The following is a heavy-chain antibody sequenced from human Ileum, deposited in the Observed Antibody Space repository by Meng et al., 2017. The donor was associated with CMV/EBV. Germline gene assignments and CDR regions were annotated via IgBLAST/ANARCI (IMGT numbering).Heavy chain of an antibody. CDR1: GFSFISHW. Sequence: GESLKISCEASGFSFISHWMYWVRQGPGKGLGWVSRMKSDGSDTVYADSVKGRFTISRDNAKNTLFLQMKSLRAGDTAVYYCASANGIFGVAHLDFWGQGTLVTVSS. D-gene: IGHD3-3*01. CDR2: MKSDGSDT. CDR3: ASANGIFGVAHLDF. J-gene: IGHJ4*02. V-gene: IGHV3-74*01.